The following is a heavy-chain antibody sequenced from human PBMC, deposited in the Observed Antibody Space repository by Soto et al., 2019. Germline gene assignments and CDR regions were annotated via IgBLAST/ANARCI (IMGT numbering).Heavy chain of an antibody. CDR1: RFTFSDYA. CDR2: ISYDGTNK. V-gene: IGHV3-30*04. D-gene: IGHD3-3*01. J-gene: IGHJ4*02. CDR3: ARSVTVFGVVARFDK. Sequence: QVQLVESGGGVVQPGRSLRLSCAASRFTFSDYAMQWVRQAPGKGLEWVAAISYDGTNKYYADSVQGRFTISRDNSXXTLYLQMNSLRAEDTAVYYCARSVTVFGVVARFDKWGQGTPVTVSS.